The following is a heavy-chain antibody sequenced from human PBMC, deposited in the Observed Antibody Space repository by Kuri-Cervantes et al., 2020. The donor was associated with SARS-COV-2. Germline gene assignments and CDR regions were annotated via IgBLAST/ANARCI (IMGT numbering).Heavy chain of an antibody. CDR1: GGSISSYY. D-gene: IGHD3-22*01. CDR2: IYTSGST. Sequence: ESLKISCTVSGGSISSYYWSWIRQPAGKGLEWIGRIYTSGSTNYNPSLKSRVTMSVDTSKNQFSLKLSSVTAAGTAVYYCARDADSSGSLDYWGQGTLVTVSS. CDR3: ARDADSSGSLDY. J-gene: IGHJ4*02. V-gene: IGHV4-4*07.